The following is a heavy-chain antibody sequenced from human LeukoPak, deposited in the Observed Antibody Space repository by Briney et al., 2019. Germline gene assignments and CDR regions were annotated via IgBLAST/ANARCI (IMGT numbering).Heavy chain of an antibody. Sequence: GGSLRLSCAASGFTFSSYSMNWVRQAPGKGLEWVSYISNSDSTIYYADSVRGRFTISRDNAKNSLYLQMDSLRAEDTAVYYCARDRARRVTTSKPDYFDYWGQGTLVTVSS. J-gene: IGHJ4*02. V-gene: IGHV3-48*01. CDR1: GFTFSSYS. CDR3: ARDRARRVTTSKPDYFDY. CDR2: ISNSDSTI. D-gene: IGHD4-17*01.